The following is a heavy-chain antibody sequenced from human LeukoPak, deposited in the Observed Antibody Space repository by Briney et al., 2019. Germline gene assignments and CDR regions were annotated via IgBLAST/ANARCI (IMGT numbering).Heavy chain of an antibody. CDR1: GDSIGTYY. CDR3: ARVSRGGSGSGAFDI. J-gene: IGHJ3*02. Sequence: SETLSLTCTVSGDSIGTYYWSWIRLPAGKGLEWIGQISTSGGSKYNPSLNSRVTTSLDTSSNHFSLALTALTAADTAIYYCARVSRGGSGSGAFDIWGQGTMVTVSS. V-gene: IGHV4-4*07. D-gene: IGHD3-10*01. CDR2: ISTSGGS.